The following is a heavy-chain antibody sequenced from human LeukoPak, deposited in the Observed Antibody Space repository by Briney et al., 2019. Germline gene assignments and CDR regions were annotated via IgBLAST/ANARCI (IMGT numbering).Heavy chain of an antibody. CDR2: INQDGSEK. Sequence: GGSLRLSCATSGFTFSNAWMSWVRQAPGKGLEWVANINQDGSEKYYVDSVEGRFTISRDNAKNSLYLQLNSLRAEDTAVYYCARMTGGLWDYWGQGTLVTVSS. CDR3: ARMTGGLWDY. J-gene: IGHJ4*02. V-gene: IGHV3-7*05. D-gene: IGHD2-15*01. CDR1: GFTFSNAW.